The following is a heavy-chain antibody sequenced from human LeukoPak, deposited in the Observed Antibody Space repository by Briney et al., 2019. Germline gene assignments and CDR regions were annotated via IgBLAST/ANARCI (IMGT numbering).Heavy chain of an antibody. CDR2: ISGSGGST. J-gene: IGHJ4*02. CDR1: GFTFSSYA. V-gene: IGHV3-23*01. CDR3: AKDGLGQYYYDSSGDGGY. D-gene: IGHD3-22*01. Sequence: PGGSLRLSCAASGFTFSSYAMSWVRQAPGKGLEWVSAISGSGGSTYYADSVKGRFTISRDNSKNTLYLQMNSLRAEDTAVYYCAKDGLGQYYYDSSGDGGYWGQGTLVTVSS.